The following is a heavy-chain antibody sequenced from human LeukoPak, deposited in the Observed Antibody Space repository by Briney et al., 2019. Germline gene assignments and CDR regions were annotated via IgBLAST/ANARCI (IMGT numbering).Heavy chain of an antibody. J-gene: IGHJ3*02. CDR1: GGAISSYY. CDR2: IFYNGKT. V-gene: IGHV4-59*12. CDR3: ARFHSYYLDSRATNSFDI. Sequence: SETLSLTCTVSGGAISSYYWTWIRQPPGKGLERIGCIFYNGKTNYNPSLKSRVTITVDTPKNQFSLKLRSVTAADTAVYYCARFHSYYLDSRATNSFDIWGQGTMVTVSS. D-gene: IGHD3-22*01.